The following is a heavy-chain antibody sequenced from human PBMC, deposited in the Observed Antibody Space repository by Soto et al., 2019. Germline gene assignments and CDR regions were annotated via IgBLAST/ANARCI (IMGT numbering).Heavy chain of an antibody. CDR3: ARCIAAAGTKYNWFDP. CDR2: INHSGST. J-gene: IGHJ5*02. D-gene: IGHD6-13*01. CDR1: GGSFSGYY. Sequence: KSSETLSLTCAVYGGSFSGYYWSWIRQHPGKGLEWIGEINHSGSTNYNPSLKSRVTISVDTSKNQFSLKLSSVTAADTAVYYCARCIAAAGTKYNWFDPWGQGTLVTVSS. V-gene: IGHV4-34*01.